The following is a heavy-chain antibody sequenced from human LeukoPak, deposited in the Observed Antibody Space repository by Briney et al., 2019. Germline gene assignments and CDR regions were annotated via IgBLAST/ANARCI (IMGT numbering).Heavy chain of an antibody. CDR3: ARHSGSGWQALGY. D-gene: IGHD6-19*01. CDR2: TSYNGNT. Sequence: ASVKVSCKASGYTFSNYGISWVRQAPGLGLEWMGWTSYNGNTNYAQKFQDRVTMTTDTSTTTAYMELRSLGSDDTAVYYCARHSGSGWQALGYWGQGTLVTVSS. J-gene: IGHJ4*02. V-gene: IGHV1-18*04. CDR1: GYTFSNYG.